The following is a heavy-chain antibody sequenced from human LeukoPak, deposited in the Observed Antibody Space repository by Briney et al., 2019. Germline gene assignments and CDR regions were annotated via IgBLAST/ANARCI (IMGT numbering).Heavy chain of an antibody. CDR3: AKSTSFYLDS. J-gene: IGHJ4*02. V-gene: IGHV3-23*01. CDR1: GFTVSNYA. CDR2: ISGSGDAT. Sequence: GGSLRLSCAASGFTVSNYAMTWVRQAPGKGLECASVISGSGDATNYADSVKGRFTISRDNSKSTLYVQMNSLRAEDTAVYYCAKSTSFYLDSWGQGTLVTVSS.